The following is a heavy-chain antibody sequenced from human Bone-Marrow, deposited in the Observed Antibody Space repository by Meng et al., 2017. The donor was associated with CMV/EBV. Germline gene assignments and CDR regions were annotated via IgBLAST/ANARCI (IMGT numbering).Heavy chain of an antibody. J-gene: IGHJ4*02. V-gene: IGHV4-39*01. D-gene: IGHD3-3*01. CDR1: GGSINTNTYY. CDR3: ARSADNDFWSGYSY. Sequence: SETLSLTCTVSGGSINTNTYYWGWIRQPPGEGLEWIGSIYDSGSTYYNPSLKSRVTMSVDTSKIQFSLNLSSVTAADTAVYFCARSADNDFWSGYSYWGQGTLVTVSS. CDR2: IYDSGST.